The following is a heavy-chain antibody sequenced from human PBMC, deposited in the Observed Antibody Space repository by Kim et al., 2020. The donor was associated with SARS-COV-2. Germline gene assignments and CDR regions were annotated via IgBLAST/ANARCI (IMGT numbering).Heavy chain of an antibody. CDR3: AREGTTVNYYYGMDV. J-gene: IGHJ6*02. D-gene: IGHD4-17*01. Sequence: ASVKVSCKASGYTFTSYAMHWVRQAPGQRLEWMGWINAGNGNTKYSQKFQGRVTITRDTSASTAYMELSSLRSEDTAVYYCAREGTTVNYYYGMDVWGQGTTVTVSS. V-gene: IGHV1-3*01. CDR2: INAGNGNT. CDR1: GYTFTSYA.